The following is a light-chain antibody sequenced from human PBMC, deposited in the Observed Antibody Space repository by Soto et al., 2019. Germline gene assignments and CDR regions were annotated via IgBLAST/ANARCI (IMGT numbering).Light chain of an antibody. CDR2: AVS. CDR1: QSIRTY. V-gene: IGKV1-39*01. J-gene: IGKJ2*01. Sequence: DIQLNQSPSSLSASVGDRVTITCRASQSIRTYLNWYQQKPGKAPKLLIYAVSSFQSGVPSTFSGSGSGTDFTLTISSLQPEDFATYYCQQSYSSPYTFGQGTKLEIK. CDR3: QQSYSSPYT.